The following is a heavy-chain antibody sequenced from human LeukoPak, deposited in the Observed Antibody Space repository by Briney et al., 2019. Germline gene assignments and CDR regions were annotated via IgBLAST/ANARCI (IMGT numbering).Heavy chain of an antibody. CDR3: ARGIGSSTWYDPFDY. CDR1: GYTFNIYG. D-gene: IGHD6-13*01. CDR2: ISSYNGNT. J-gene: IGHJ4*02. Sequence: ASVTVSCKASGYTFNIYGISWVRQAPAQGLEWMGWISSYNGNTNYAQKLQGRVTMTTDTSTSTAYMELTSLRSDDTAVYYCARGIGSSTWYDPFDYWGQGTLVTVSS. V-gene: IGHV1-18*01.